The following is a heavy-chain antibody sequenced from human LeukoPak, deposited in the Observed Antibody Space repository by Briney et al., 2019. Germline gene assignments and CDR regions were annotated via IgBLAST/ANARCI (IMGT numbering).Heavy chain of an antibody. Sequence: GGSLRLSCAASGFTFNTFNMNWVRQAPGKGLEWVSSITSGGDYIYYADSVKGRFTTSRDNAKNSLSLQLNSLRVEDTAVYYCARGHHHVLAASYKWTPDYWGQGTLVTVSS. CDR2: ITSGGDYI. J-gene: IGHJ4*02. D-gene: IGHD3-9*01. V-gene: IGHV3-21*01. CDR1: GFTFNTFN. CDR3: ARGHHHVLAASYKWTPDY.